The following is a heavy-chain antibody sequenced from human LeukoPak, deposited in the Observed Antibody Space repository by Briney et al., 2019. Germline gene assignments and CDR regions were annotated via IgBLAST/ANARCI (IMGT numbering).Heavy chain of an antibody. CDR1: GGSISSGDYY. Sequence: SQTLSLTCTVPGGSISSGDYYWSWIRQPPGKGLEWIGYIYYSGSTYYNPSLKSRVTISVDTSKNQFSLKLSSVTAADTAVYYCARGVRNSSSWYVGRGHFDYWGQGTLVTVSS. CDR2: IYYSGST. J-gene: IGHJ4*02. CDR3: ARGVRNSSSWYVGRGHFDY. V-gene: IGHV4-30-4*01. D-gene: IGHD6-13*01.